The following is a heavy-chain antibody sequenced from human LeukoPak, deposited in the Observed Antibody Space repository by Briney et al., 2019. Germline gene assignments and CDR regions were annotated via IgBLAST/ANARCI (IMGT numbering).Heavy chain of an antibody. D-gene: IGHD2-2*01. CDR1: GYTFTSYA. J-gene: IGHJ4*02. CDR3: ARGIVVVPAAQRPVDYFDY. Sequence: AAVKVSCKASGYTFTSYAVHWVRQAPGQRLEWMGWINAGNGKTKYSQKFQGRVTIIRDTSASTAYMELSSLRSEDTAVYYCARGIVVVPAAQRPVDYFDYWGQGTLVTVSS. CDR2: INAGNGKT. V-gene: IGHV1-3*01.